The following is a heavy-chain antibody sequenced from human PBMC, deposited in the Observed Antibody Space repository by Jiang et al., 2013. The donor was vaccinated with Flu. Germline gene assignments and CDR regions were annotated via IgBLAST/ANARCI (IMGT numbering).Heavy chain of an antibody. CDR1: GDSITNRW. D-gene: IGHD3-10*01. CDR3: AREYESGTNYNIFYY. J-gene: IGHJ4*02. CDR2: INYWGTA. Sequence: PGLVNPSGTLSLTCAVSGDSITNRWWNWVRQPPGKGLEWIGEINYWGTANYNPSLKSRVTMSLEGSKNQFSLRLTSVTAADTAVYYCAREYESGTNYNIFYYWGQGTLVTVSS. V-gene: IGHV4-4*02.